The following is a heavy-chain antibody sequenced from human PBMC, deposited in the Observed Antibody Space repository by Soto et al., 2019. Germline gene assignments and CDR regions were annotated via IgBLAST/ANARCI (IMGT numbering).Heavy chain of an antibody. CDR2: IFPGDSDT. CDR1: GYNFANYW. V-gene: IGHV5-51*01. J-gene: IGHJ3*02. D-gene: IGHD6-19*01. Sequence: PGESLKISCKGSGYNFANYWIGWVRQMPGKGLEWMGMIFPGDSDTKNSPSPQGQITMSVDKSDSSAYLQWRSLKASDTAIYYCAAGYSTGLDAFDRWGQGTMVTVSS. CDR3: AAGYSTGLDAFDR.